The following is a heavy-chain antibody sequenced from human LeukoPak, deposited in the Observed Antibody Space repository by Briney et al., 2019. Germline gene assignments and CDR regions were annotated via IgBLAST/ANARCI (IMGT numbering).Heavy chain of an antibody. CDR1: GYTFTGYY. CDR2: INPNSSGT. V-gene: IGHV1-2*02. J-gene: IGHJ4*02. Sequence: GASVKVSCKASGYTFTGYYMHWVRQAPGPGHEWMGWINPNSSGTNYAQKFQGRVTMTRDTSTSTAYMELSRLRSDDTAVYYCARGYRGYSYYFDYWGQGTLVTVSS. CDR3: ARGYRGYSYYFDY. D-gene: IGHD3-22*01.